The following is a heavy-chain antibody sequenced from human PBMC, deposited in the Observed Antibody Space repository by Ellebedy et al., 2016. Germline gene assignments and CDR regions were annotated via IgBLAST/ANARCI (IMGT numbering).Heavy chain of an antibody. D-gene: IGHD1-1*01. CDR1: GDSVSSNSAA. V-gene: IGHV6-1*01. Sequence: LRLSXAISGDSVSSNSAAWNWIRQSPSRGLEWLGRTYYRSKWYNDYAVSVKSRITINPDTSKNQFSLQLNSVTPEDTAVYYCARDWNDSDYFDYWGQGTLVTVSS. CDR3: ARDWNDSDYFDY. CDR2: TYYRSKWYN. J-gene: IGHJ4*02.